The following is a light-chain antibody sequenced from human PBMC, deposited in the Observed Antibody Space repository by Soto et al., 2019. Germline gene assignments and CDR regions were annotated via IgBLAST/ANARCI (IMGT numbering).Light chain of an antibody. J-gene: IGKJ5*01. V-gene: IGKV3-20*01. CDR3: QQYGSSPIT. CDR1: QSVSSNF. CDR2: GAS. Sequence: EIVLTQSPGTLSLSPGERATLSCRADQSVSSNFLAWYQQKPGQAPRLLIYGASSRATGIPHRFSGSGSGTDFTLIISSLVPEDFAVYYCQQYGSSPITFGQRTRLEIK.